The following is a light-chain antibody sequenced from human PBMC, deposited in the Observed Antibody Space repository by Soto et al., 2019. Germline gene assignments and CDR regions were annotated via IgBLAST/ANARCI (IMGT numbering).Light chain of an antibody. CDR2: RAS. CDR3: QQRSDWRIT. J-gene: IGKJ5*01. V-gene: IGKV3D-20*02. CDR1: QSVSSNY. Sequence: EIVLTQSPGTLSLSPGERATLSCRASQSVSSNYLAWYQQKPGQAPKVLIYRASIRATGIPDRFTGSGSGTDFTLTISRLEPEDFAVYYCQQRSDWRITFGQGTLLEI.